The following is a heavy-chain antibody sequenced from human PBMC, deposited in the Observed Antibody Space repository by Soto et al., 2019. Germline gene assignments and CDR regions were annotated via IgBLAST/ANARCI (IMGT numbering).Heavy chain of an antibody. V-gene: IGHV3-9*01. Sequence: EVQLVESGGGLVQPGRSLRLSCAASGFIFDEYAMHWVRQAPGKGLEWVSSISWNSGNIGYADSVKGRFTISRDNAKNSLYLQMNSVRGEDTAFYYWAKGASTTVFAFNDYWGQGTLVTVSS. CDR2: ISWNSGNI. J-gene: IGHJ4*02. CDR3: AKGASTTVFAFNDY. CDR1: GFIFDEYA. D-gene: IGHD4-17*01.